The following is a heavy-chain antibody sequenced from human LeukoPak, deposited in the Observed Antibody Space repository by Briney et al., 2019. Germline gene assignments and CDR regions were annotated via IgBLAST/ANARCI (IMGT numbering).Heavy chain of an antibody. D-gene: IGHD4-11*01. J-gene: IGHJ5*02. Sequence: GGSLRLSCAASGFTFSTYSMNWVRQAPGKGLEWVSSISSSSSYIYYADSVKGRFTISRDNAKNSLYLQMNSLRAEDTAVYYCARDGSNGLPGDWFDPWGQGTLVTVSS. CDR3: ARDGSNGLPGDWFDP. CDR1: GFTFSTYS. CDR2: ISSSSSYI. V-gene: IGHV3-21*01.